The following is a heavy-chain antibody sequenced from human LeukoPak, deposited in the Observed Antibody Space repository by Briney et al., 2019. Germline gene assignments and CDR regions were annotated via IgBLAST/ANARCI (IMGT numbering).Heavy chain of an antibody. D-gene: IGHD5-12*01. Sequence: SETLSLTCTVSGGSISSGGYYWSWIRQHPGKGLEWIGYIYYSGSTYYNPSLKSRVTISVDTSKNQFSLKLSSVTAADTAVYYCARTTAGYSGYDYWYYFDYWGQGTLVTVSS. CDR1: GGSISSGGYY. J-gene: IGHJ4*02. CDR3: ARTTAGYSGYDYWYYFDY. V-gene: IGHV4-31*03. CDR2: IYYSGST.